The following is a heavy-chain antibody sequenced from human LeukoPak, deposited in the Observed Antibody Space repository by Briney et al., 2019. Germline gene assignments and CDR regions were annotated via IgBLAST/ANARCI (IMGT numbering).Heavy chain of an antibody. D-gene: IGHD1-26*01. CDR2: ISPDGSDT. V-gene: IGHV3-74*01. CDR1: GFTLSSYW. CDR3: VRGAYSGSLDY. J-gene: IGHJ4*02. Sequence: GGSLRLSCAASGFTLSSYWMHWVRQGPGKGPVWVSRISPDGSDTSYADSVKGRFTISRDNAKNTLYLQMNSLRVEDTAVYYCVRGAYSGSLDYWGQGTLATVSS.